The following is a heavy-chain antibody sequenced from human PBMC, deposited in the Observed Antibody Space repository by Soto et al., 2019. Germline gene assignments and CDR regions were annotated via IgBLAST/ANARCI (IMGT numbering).Heavy chain of an antibody. CDR3: ARDHHSSGWYTIFGY. CDR2: SSSSSSYI. Sequence: GGSLRLSCAASGFTFSNYSMNWVSQAPGEGLEWVSSSSSSSSYIYYAHSVKGRFTISRDNAKNSLYLQMNSLRAEDTAVYYCARDHHSSGWYTIFGYWGQGTLVTVSS. CDR1: GFTFSNYS. D-gene: IGHD6-19*01. V-gene: IGHV3-21*01. J-gene: IGHJ4*02.